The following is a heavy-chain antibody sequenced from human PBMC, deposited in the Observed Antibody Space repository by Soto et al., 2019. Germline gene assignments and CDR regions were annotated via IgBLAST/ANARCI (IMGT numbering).Heavy chain of an antibody. CDR1: GFTFSTYW. Sequence: EVQLVESGGDLVQPGGSLRLTCAASGFTFSTYWMHWVRQAPGKGLLWVSRIKTDGTYATYAESVKGRFTISRDNAKNTLYLLMNSLRVEDAAVYYCAAGGSGYYANWGEGTLVTVSS. J-gene: IGHJ4*02. CDR3: AAGGSGYYAN. D-gene: IGHD3-22*01. CDR2: IKTDGTYA. V-gene: IGHV3-74*01.